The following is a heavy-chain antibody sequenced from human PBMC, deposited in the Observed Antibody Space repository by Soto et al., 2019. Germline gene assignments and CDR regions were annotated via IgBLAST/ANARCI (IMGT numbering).Heavy chain of an antibody. CDR2: IYYSGST. D-gene: IGHD3-10*01. J-gene: IGHJ6*03. CDR1: GGSISSSSYY. Sequence: QLQLQESGPGLVKPSETLSLTCTVSGGSISSSSYYWGWIRQPPGKGLEWIGSIYYSGSTYYNPSLKSRVTISVDTSKNQFSLKLSSVTAADTAVYYCATYCGEDYYYYMDVWGKGTTVTVSS. CDR3: ATYCGEDYYYYMDV. V-gene: IGHV4-39*01.